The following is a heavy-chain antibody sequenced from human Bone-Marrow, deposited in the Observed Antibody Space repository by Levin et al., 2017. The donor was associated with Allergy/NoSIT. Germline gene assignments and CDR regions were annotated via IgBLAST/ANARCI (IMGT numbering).Heavy chain of an antibody. CDR1: GYTFTYYW. CDR2: VNPGDSNV. V-gene: IGHV5-51*01. CDR3: ARHFGYSSRSVVLDD. J-gene: IGHJ4*02. D-gene: IGHD6-19*01. Sequence: GESLKISCKGSGYTFTYYWIGWVRQMPGKGLEWMGIVNPGDSNVIYSPSFQGQVTISADTSINTAYLQWDTLKASDTAIYYCARHFGYSSRSVVLDDWGQGSSVTVSS.